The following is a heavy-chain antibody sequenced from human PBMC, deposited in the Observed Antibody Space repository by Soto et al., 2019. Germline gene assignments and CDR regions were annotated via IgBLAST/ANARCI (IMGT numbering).Heavy chain of an antibody. D-gene: IGHD4-17*01. V-gene: IGHV4-61*01. CDR1: GGSVSSGSYY. J-gene: IGHJ5*02. CDR2: IYYSGST. Sequence: QVQLQESGPGLVKPSETLSLTCTVSGGSVSSGSYYWSWIRQPPGKGLEWIGYIYYSGSTNYNPSLKSRVTISVDTSKNQFSLKLSSVTAADTAVYYCAREGGDYVQRHNWFDPWGQGTLVTVSS. CDR3: AREGGDYVQRHNWFDP.